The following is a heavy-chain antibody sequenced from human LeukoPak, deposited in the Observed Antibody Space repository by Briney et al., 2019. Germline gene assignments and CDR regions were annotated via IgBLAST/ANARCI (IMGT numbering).Heavy chain of an antibody. D-gene: IGHD6-13*01. Sequence: SETLSLTCTVSGGSISSSSYYWGWIRQPPGKGLEWIGSIYYSGSTYYNPFLKSRVTISVDTSKNQFSLKLSSVTAADTAVYYCARVYSSTYLFDYWGQGTLVTVSS. CDR1: GGSISSSSYY. CDR2: IYYSGST. V-gene: IGHV4-39*07. J-gene: IGHJ4*02. CDR3: ARVYSSTYLFDY.